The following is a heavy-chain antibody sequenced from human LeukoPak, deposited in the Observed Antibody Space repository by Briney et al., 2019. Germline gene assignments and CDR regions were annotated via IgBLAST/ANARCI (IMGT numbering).Heavy chain of an antibody. Sequence: PGGSLRLSCAASGFTFSSYAMSWVRQAPGKGLEWVSAISGSGGSTYYADSVKGRFTISRDNSKNTLFLQMSSLRVEDTAMYYCAKDAAGPEYWGQGTLVTVSS. V-gene: IGHV3-23*01. CDR3: AKDAAGPEY. CDR1: GFTFSSYA. D-gene: IGHD6-13*01. CDR2: ISGSGGST. J-gene: IGHJ4*02.